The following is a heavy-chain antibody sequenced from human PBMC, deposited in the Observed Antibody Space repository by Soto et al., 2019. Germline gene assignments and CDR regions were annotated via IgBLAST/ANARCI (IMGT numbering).Heavy chain of an antibody. D-gene: IGHD2-2*01. CDR2: IIPIFGTA. J-gene: IGHJ5*02. Sequence: SVKVSCKASGGTFSSYAISWVRQAPGQGLEWMGGIIPIFGTANYGQKFQGRVTITADASTSTAYMELSSLRSEDTAVYYCARAGGQCSGPSCYPHWFDAWGQGTLVTVSS. CDR3: ARAGGQCSGPSCYPHWFDA. V-gene: IGHV1-69*13. CDR1: GGTFSSYA.